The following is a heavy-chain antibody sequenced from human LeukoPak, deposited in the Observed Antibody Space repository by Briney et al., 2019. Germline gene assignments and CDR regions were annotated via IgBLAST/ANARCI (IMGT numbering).Heavy chain of an antibody. CDR1: GFTFSSRDW. CDR2: INSDGSRT. CDR3: AELGITMIGGV. Sequence: GGSLRLSCVASGFTFSSRDWMTWVRQAPGKGLEWVSRINSDGSRTTYADSVKGRFTISRDNAKNTLYLLMNSLRAEDTAVYYCAELGITMIGGVWGKGTTVTISS. V-gene: IGHV3-74*03. J-gene: IGHJ6*04. D-gene: IGHD3-10*02.